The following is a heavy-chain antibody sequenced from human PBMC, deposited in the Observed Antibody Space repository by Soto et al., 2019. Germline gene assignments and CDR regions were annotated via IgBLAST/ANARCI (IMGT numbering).Heavy chain of an antibody. D-gene: IGHD5-18*01. CDR3: AKELGIQLWYILDY. CDR1: GFTFSNYA. J-gene: IGHJ4*02. V-gene: IGHV3-23*01. Sequence: PGGSPKLSCAAPGFTFSNYAISWVRKGPGKGLEWVSGISGSGGSTYYADSVKGRFTISRDNSKNTLYLQMNSLRAEDTAVYYCAKELGIQLWYILDYWGQGTLVTVSS. CDR2: ISGSGGST.